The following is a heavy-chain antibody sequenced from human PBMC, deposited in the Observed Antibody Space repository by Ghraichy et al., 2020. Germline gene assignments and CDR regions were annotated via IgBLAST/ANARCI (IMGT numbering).Heavy chain of an antibody. Sequence: SVKVSCKASGGTFSSYAISWVRQAPGQGLEWMGGIIPIFGTANYAQKFQGRVTITADESTSTAYMELSSLRSEDTAVYYCARGYYGSGSYYKNYYYYGMDVWGQGTTVTVSS. V-gene: IGHV1-69*13. CDR3: ARGYYGSGSYYKNYYYYGMDV. D-gene: IGHD3-10*01. CDR1: GGTFSSYA. CDR2: IIPIFGTA. J-gene: IGHJ6*02.